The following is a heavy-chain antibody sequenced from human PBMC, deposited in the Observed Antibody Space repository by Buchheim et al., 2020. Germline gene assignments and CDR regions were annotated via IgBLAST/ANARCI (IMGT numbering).Heavy chain of an antibody. CDR1: GSSLKSGDF. J-gene: IGHJ5*02. D-gene: IGHD6-19*01. CDR2: IYPGGGT. Sequence: QVRLQESGPGLLKPWETLSLTCAVSGSSLKSGDFWGWIRQPPGKGLEWIASIYPGGGTSYNPSLRSRVTMSVDMSKNQFPPNLTSVTAADTAVYYCARPRSGSYGWFDPWGQGTL. V-gene: IGHV4-38-2*01. CDR3: ARPRSGSYGWFDP.